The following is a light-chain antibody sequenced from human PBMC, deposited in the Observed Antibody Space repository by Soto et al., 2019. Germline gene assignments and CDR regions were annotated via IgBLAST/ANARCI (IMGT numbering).Light chain of an antibody. Sequence: DIQMTQSPSTLSASVGDRVTITCRASQSIGRWLAWYQQKPGTAPKLLIYDASTLKSGVPSRFSGSGSGTEFTLTISSLQPDDFATYYCQQYNSYSGTFGQGTKVDIK. CDR3: QQYNSYSGT. V-gene: IGKV1-5*01. CDR1: QSIGRW. J-gene: IGKJ1*01. CDR2: DAS.